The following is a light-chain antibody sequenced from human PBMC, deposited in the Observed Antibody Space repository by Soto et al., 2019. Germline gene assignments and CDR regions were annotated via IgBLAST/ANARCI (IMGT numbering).Light chain of an antibody. CDR1: QSVRNSY. J-gene: IGKJ2*01. V-gene: IGKV3-20*01. Sequence: ETVLTQSPGTLSLSPGDRATLSCRASQSVRNSYLAWYQQKAGRAPRILIYGVSTRATGIPDRFSGSGSGTDFTLTISRLEPEDFAVYYCQQYGTSYTFGQGTKLEMK. CDR3: QQYGTSYT. CDR2: GVS.